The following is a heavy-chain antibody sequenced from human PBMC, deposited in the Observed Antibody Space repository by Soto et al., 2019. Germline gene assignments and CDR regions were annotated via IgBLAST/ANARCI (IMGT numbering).Heavy chain of an antibody. CDR1: GGTFSSYA. Sequence: QVQLVQSGAEVKKPGSSVKVSCKASGGTFSSYAISWVRQAPGQGLEWMGGIIPIFGTANYAQKFQGRVTITAGDGTSTACVELSRLGSEDTAVYYCARVDGDYGADYYYYGMDVWGQVTTVTVSS. D-gene: IGHD4-17*01. V-gene: IGHV1-69*01. J-gene: IGHJ6*02. CDR3: ARVDGDYGADYYYYGMDV. CDR2: IIPIFGTA.